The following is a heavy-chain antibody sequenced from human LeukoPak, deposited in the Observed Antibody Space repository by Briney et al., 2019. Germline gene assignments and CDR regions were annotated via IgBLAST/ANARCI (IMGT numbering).Heavy chain of an antibody. Sequence: PSETLSLTCTVSGGSISSYYWSWIRQPAGKGLEWIGRIYTSGSTNYNPSPKSRVTISVDKSKNQFSLKLSSVTAADTAVYYCARVTHSSSWYGRGVIDYWGQGTLVTVSS. CDR3: ARVTHSSSWYGRGVIDY. V-gene: IGHV4-4*07. J-gene: IGHJ4*02. CDR1: GGSISSYY. CDR2: IYTSGST. D-gene: IGHD6-13*01.